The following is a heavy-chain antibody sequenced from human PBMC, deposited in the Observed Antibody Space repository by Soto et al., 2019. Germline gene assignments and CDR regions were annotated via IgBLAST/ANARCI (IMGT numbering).Heavy chain of an antibody. CDR3: AHIDPEIVTFGGHGRFDY. V-gene: IGHV2-5*02. D-gene: IGHD3-16*01. CDR1: GFSLTSGVG. Sequence: QITLKESGPTLVRPPQTLTLTCTFSGFSLTSGVGVGWIRQPPGKALEWLALIYWDDDKRYSPSLKNRLTITKDTSKNQVVLTMTNVGPVDTATYFCAHIDPEIVTFGGHGRFDYWGQGTLVTVSS. CDR2: IYWDDDK. J-gene: IGHJ4*02.